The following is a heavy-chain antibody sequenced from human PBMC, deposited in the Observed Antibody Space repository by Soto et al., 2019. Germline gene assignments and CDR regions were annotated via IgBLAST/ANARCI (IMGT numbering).Heavy chain of an antibody. J-gene: IGHJ4*02. CDR2: INPNSGNI. V-gene: IGHV1-8*01. CDR3: ARGHLDLTNVWGSYRNPPYYFDV. Sequence: QVQLVQSGAELKSPGASVKVSCQASGYGFATHDIAWVRQTTGQGLEWMGFINPNSGNIAYGQKFQGRVTMTRNTLMTTAYLELSSLTPDDTAIYYCARGHLDLTNVWGSYRNPPYYFDVWGQGTLVTASS. D-gene: IGHD3-16*02. CDR1: GYGFATHD.